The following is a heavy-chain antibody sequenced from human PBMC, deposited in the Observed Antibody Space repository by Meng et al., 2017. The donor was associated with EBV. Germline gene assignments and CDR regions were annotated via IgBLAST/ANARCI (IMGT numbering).Heavy chain of an antibody. Sequence: QITLKESAPPLLKPTQTSTLSCAFSGFSLGTRGVGVGWIRQPPGKALEWLALIYWDDDKRYSPSLKSRLTITKDTSKNQVVLTMTNMDPVDAATYYCAHIIAARPFDYWGQGTLVTVSS. CDR1: GFSLGTRGVG. CDR3: AHIIAARPFDY. CDR2: IYWDDDK. D-gene: IGHD6-6*01. J-gene: IGHJ4*02. V-gene: IGHV2-5*02.